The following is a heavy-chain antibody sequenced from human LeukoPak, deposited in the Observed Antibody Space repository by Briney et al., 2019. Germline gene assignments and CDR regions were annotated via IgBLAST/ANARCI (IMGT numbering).Heavy chain of an antibody. V-gene: IGHV3-66*01. CDR1: GFIVNYNY. CDR3: ARVKVGTTYWFDP. CDR2: VHSGGST. J-gene: IGHJ5*02. Sequence: GGSLRLSCAASGFIVNYNYMSWVRQPPGKGLEWVSVVHSGGSTYYADSVKGRFTISRDNSKNMVYLQMNSLRVEDTAVYYCARVKVGTTYWFDPWGQGTLVTVSS. D-gene: IGHD1-26*01.